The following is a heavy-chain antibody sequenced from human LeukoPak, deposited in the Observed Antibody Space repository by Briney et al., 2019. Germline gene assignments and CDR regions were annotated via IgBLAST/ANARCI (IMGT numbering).Heavy chain of an antibody. D-gene: IGHD3-3*01. V-gene: IGHV4-39*01. J-gene: IGHJ4*02. Sequence: PSETLSLTCTVSGGSISSSSYYWGWIRQPPGKGLEWIGSINYSGSTYYNPSLESRVTISVDTSKKQFSLRLTSVTAADTAVYYCAAHYDFWSGFVFDYWGQGNLVTVSS. CDR1: GGSISSSSYY. CDR3: AAHYDFWSGFVFDY. CDR2: INYSGST.